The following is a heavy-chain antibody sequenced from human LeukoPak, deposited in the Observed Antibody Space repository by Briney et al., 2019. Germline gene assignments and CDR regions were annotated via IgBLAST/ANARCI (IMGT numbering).Heavy chain of an antibody. CDR1: GFTFSGFI. Sequence: GGSLRLSCAASGFTFSGFIIHWVRQAPGKGLEWIGRVTSKTNSYATAYAASVKGRFTVSRDDSKKTAYLQMNSLKTEDTAVYYCAAGITLVRGGTFDIWGQGTMVIVSS. CDR2: VTSKTNSYAT. D-gene: IGHD3-10*01. J-gene: IGHJ3*02. CDR3: AAGITLVRGGTFDI. V-gene: IGHV3-73*01.